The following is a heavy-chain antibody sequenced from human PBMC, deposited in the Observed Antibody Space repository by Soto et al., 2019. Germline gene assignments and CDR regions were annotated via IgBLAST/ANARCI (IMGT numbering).Heavy chain of an antibody. CDR1: GFTFSSYA. Sequence: PGGSLRLSCAASGFTFSSYAMNWVRQAPGKGLEWVSAISGSAATTHFADSVKGRFTISRDNSKNTLYLQMHSLRAEDTAVYYCARDRSYYDSSGSYSPPYWGQGTLVTVSS. CDR3: ARDRSYYDSSGSYSPPY. D-gene: IGHD3-22*01. CDR2: ISGSAATT. V-gene: IGHV3-23*01. J-gene: IGHJ4*02.